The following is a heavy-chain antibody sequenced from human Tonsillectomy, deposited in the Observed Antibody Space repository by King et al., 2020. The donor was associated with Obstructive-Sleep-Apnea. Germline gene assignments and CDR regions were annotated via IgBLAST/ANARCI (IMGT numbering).Heavy chain of an antibody. CDR3: ARGRGAVAGTLQYFQH. CDR1: GYTFTSYY. V-gene: IGHV1-46*01. D-gene: IGHD6-19*01. J-gene: IGHJ1*01. Sequence: VQLVESGAEVKKPGASVKVSCKASGYTFTSYYMHWVRQAPGQGLEWMGIINPSGGSTSYAQKFQGRVTMTRDTSTSTVYMELSSLRSEDTAVYYCARGRGAVAGTLQYFQHWGQGTLVTVSS. CDR2: INPSGGST.